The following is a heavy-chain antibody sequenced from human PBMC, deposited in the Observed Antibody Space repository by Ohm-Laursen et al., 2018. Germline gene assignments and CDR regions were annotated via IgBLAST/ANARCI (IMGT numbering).Heavy chain of an antibody. Sequence: GASVKVSCKVSGYTLTELSMHWVRQAPGKGLEWMGGFDPEDGETIYAQKFQGRVTMTEDTSTDTAYMELSSLRSEDTAVYYCRCFWADDDAFDIWGQGTMVTVSS. CDR3: RCFWADDDAFDI. CDR2: FDPEDGET. V-gene: IGHV1-24*01. CDR1: GYTLTELS. D-gene: IGHD3-16*01. J-gene: IGHJ3*02.